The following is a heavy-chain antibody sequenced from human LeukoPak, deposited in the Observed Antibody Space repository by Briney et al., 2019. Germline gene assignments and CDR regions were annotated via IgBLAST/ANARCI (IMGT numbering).Heavy chain of an antibody. D-gene: IGHD3-10*01. V-gene: IGHV4-59*12. Sequence: SETLSLTCTVSGGSISSYYWSWIRQPPGKGLEWIGYIYYSGSTNYNPSLKSRVTISVDTSKNQFSLKLSSVTAADTAVYYCARDRQRGFPVDWGQGTLVTVSS. CDR2: IYYSGST. CDR1: GGSISSYY. CDR3: ARDRQRGFPVD. J-gene: IGHJ4*02.